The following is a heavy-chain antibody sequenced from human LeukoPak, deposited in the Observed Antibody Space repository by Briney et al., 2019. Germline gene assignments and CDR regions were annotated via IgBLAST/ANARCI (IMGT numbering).Heavy chain of an antibody. CDR3: ARTGGSYPYYFEY. CDR1: GFIFRSYE. J-gene: IGHJ4*02. Sequence: GGSLRLSCAASGFIFRSYEMNWVRQAPGKGLEWVSYISSSGSTIYYADSVKGRFTLSRDNAKSSLYLQMNSLRAEDTAVYYCARTGGSYPYYFEYWGQGTLVTVSS. CDR2: ISSSGSTI. V-gene: IGHV3-48*03. D-gene: IGHD1-26*01.